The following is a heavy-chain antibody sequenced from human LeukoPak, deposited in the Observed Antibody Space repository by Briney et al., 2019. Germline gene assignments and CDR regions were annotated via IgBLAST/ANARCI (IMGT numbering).Heavy chain of an antibody. D-gene: IGHD5-18*01. CDR3: ARDHYPVDTAMVSINWFDP. CDR2: ISAYNGNT. CDR1: GYSFTTHG. Sequence: VASVKVSCKASGYSFTTHGISWVRQAPGQGLGWMGWISAYNGNTNYAQKLQGRVTMTTDTSTSTAYMELRSLRSDDTAVYYCARDHYPVDTAMVSINWFDPWGQGTLVTVSS. J-gene: IGHJ5*02. V-gene: IGHV1-18*01.